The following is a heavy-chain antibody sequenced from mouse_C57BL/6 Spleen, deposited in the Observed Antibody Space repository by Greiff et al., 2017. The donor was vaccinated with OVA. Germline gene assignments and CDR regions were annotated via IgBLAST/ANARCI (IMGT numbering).Heavy chain of an antibody. CDR2: IDPSDSYT. CDR3: ASSWVLDAMDY. Sequence: QVQLQQPGAELVRPGTSVKLSCKASGYTFTSYWMHWVKQRPGQGLEWIGVIDPSDSYTNYNQKFKGKATLTVDTSSSTAYMQLSSLTSEDSAVYYCASSWVLDAMDYWGQGTSVTVSS. CDR1: GYTFTSYW. J-gene: IGHJ4*01. D-gene: IGHD2-3*01. V-gene: IGHV1-59*01.